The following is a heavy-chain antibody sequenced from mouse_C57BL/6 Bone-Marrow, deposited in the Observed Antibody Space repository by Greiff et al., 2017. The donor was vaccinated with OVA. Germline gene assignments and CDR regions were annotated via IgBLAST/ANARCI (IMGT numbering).Heavy chain of an antibody. CDR1: GYTFTDYE. D-gene: IGHD1-1*01. Sequence: VQLQQSGAELVRPGASVTLSCKASGYTFTDYEMHWVKQTPVHGLEWIGAIDPETGGTAYNQKFKGKAILTADKSYSTAYMELRSLTSEDSAVYYCTRWPYYGSSYDYFDYWGQGTTLTVSS. J-gene: IGHJ2*01. CDR2: IDPETGGT. V-gene: IGHV1-15*01. CDR3: TRWPYYGSSYDYFDY.